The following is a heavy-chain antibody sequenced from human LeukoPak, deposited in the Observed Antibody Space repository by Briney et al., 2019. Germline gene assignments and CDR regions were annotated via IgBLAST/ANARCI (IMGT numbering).Heavy chain of an antibody. Sequence: GGSLRLSCAASGFTFSSYAMHWVRQAPGKGLEWVAVISYDGSNKYYADSVKGRFTISRDNSKNTLYLQMNSLRAEDTAVYYCAKGSYGSGTYPAYFDYWGQGTLVTVSS. CDR2: ISYDGSNK. CDR3: AKGSYGSGTYPAYFDY. D-gene: IGHD3-10*01. V-gene: IGHV3-30*04. CDR1: GFTFSSYA. J-gene: IGHJ4*02.